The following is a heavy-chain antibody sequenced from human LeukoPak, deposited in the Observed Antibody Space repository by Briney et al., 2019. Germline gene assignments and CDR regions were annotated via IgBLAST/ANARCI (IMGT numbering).Heavy chain of an antibody. Sequence: GGSLRLSCAASGFTFSSYAMHWVRQAPGKGLEWVAVISYDGSNKYYPDSVKGRFTISRDNSKNTLYLQMNSLRAEDTAVYYCARDKLGAFDYWGQGTLVTVSS. CDR1: GFTFSSYA. J-gene: IGHJ4*02. D-gene: IGHD7-27*01. CDR3: ARDKLGAFDY. V-gene: IGHV3-30*04. CDR2: ISYDGSNK.